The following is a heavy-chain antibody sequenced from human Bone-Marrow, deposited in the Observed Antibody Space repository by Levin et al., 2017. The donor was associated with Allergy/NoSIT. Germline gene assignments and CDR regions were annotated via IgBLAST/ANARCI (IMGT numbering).Heavy chain of an antibody. D-gene: IGHD2-2*01. Sequence: PGGSLRLSCAASGFTFDDYAMHWVRQAPGKGLEWVSGISWNSGSIGYADSVKGRFTISRDNAKNSLYLQMNSLRAEDTALYYCAKNPADPADTYFDLWGRGTLVTVSS. V-gene: IGHV3-9*01. CDR2: ISWNSGSI. CDR1: GFTFDDYA. CDR3: AKNPADPADTYFDL. J-gene: IGHJ2*01.